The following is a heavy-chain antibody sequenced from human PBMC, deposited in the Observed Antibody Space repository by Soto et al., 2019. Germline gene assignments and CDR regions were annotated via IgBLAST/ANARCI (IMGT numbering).Heavy chain of an antibody. D-gene: IGHD2-2*01. CDR3: ARVRPRQDIVVVPAAMTWYNWFDP. Sequence: KQSQTLSLTCTVSGGSICSYYWSWVRQPPGKGLEWIGYIYYSGSTNYNPSLTSPVTISVDTSRNQYSLKLRSVTAADTAVYYCARVRPRQDIVVVPAAMTWYNWFDPWGQGTLVTVSS. V-gene: IGHV4-59*01. CDR2: IYYSGST. CDR1: GGSICSYY. J-gene: IGHJ5*02.